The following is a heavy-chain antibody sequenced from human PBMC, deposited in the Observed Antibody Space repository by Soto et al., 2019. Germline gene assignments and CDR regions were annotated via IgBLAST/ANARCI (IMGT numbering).Heavy chain of an antibody. J-gene: IGHJ4*02. CDR1: GFTFSSYG. D-gene: IGHD6-19*01. V-gene: IGHV3-30*18. CDR3: AKMVAGTADDY. CDR2: ISYDGSNK. Sequence: GGSLRLSCAASGFTFSSYGMHWVRQAPGKGLEWVAVISYDGSNKYYADSVKGRFTISRDNSKNTLYLQMNSLRAEDTAVYYCAKMVAGTADDYWGQGTLVTVSS.